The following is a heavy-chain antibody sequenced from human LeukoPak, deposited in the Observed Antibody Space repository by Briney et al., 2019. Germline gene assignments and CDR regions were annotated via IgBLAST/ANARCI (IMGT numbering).Heavy chain of an antibody. CDR2: INPNSSGT. CDR1: GYTFNDYY. Sequence: ASVKVSCKASGYTFNDYYIHWVRQAPGEGLEWMGWINPNSSGTNYAQKFESRVTMTRDSSITTAYMELSSLRAEDTAAYYCARDNDYVWGSYRTYAFEIWGQGTMVTVSS. V-gene: IGHV1-2*02. D-gene: IGHD3-16*02. J-gene: IGHJ3*02. CDR3: ARDNDYVWGSYRTYAFEI.